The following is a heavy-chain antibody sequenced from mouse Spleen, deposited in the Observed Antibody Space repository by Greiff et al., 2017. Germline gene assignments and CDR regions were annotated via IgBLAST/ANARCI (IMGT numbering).Heavy chain of an antibody. D-gene: IGHD1-1*01. CDR2: INPNNGGT. J-gene: IGHJ4*01. CDR3: ARSPNYYGSSSYAMDY. Sequence: EVHLVESGPELVKPGASVKIPCKASGYTFTDYNMDWVKQSHGKSLEWIGDINPNNGGTIYNQKFKGKATLTVDKSSSTAYMELRSLTSEDTAVYYCARSPNYYGSSSYAMDYWGQGTSVTVSS. CDR1: GYTFTDYN. V-gene: IGHV1-18*01.